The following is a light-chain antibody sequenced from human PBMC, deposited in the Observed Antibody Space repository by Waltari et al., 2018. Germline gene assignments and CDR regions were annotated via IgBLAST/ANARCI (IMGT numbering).Light chain of an antibody. CDR2: AVS. V-gene: IGKV1-12*01. J-gene: IGKJ1*01. CDR1: QDINGW. Sequence: IQLTQSPYSVSASVGDRVTITCRAGQDINGWLTWYQQKAGKAPKLLIYAVSTLQTGVPSRFSGARSGTDYTLTITGLQPEDFATYFCQQGNTFPPTFGQGTKVDIK. CDR3: QQGNTFPPT.